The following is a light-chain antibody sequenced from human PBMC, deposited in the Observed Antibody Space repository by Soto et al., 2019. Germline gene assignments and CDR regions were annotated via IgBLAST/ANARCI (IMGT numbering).Light chain of an antibody. CDR2: DVS. V-gene: IGLV2-14*03. CDR3: SSYTSSSTYV. J-gene: IGLJ1*01. CDR1: SSDVGGYNY. Sequence: QSALTQPASVSGSPGQSITIPCTGTSSDVGGYNYVSWYQQHPGKAPKLIIYDVSNRPSGVSNRFSGSKSGNTASLTISGPQAEDEADYYCSSYTSSSTYVFGTGTKVTVL.